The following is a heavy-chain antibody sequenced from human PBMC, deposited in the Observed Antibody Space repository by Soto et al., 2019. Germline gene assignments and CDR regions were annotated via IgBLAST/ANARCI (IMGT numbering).Heavy chain of an antibody. CDR2: INHSGST. CDR1: DGSFSGYY. J-gene: IGHJ5*02. CDR3: ARGPSMGWFDP. Sequence: QVQLQQWGAGLLKPSETLSLTCAVYDGSFSGYYWSWIRQPPGKGLEWIGEINHSGSTNYNPSLKSRVTISVDTSKNQFSLKLSSVTAADTAVYYCARGPSMGWFDPWGQGTLVTVSS. D-gene: IGHD3-10*01. V-gene: IGHV4-34*01.